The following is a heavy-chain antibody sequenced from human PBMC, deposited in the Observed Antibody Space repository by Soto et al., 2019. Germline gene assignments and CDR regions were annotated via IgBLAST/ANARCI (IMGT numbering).Heavy chain of an antibody. CDR3: ARGGSSWSAEYYEH. Sequence: ASVKVSCKASGYTFTSYDINWVRQATGQGLEWMGWISGFNGNTEYARKVQGRVTLTTDTSATTAYMELRGLRSDDTAVYYCARGGSSWSAEYYEHWGQGTLVTVSS. J-gene: IGHJ1*01. CDR1: GYTFTSYD. V-gene: IGHV1-18*01. CDR2: ISGFNGNT. D-gene: IGHD6-13*01.